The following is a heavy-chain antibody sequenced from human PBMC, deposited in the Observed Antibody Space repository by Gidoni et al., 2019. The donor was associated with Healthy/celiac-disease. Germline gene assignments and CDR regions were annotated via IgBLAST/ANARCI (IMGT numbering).Heavy chain of an antibody. CDR3: ARLEWLRLFDY. J-gene: IGHJ4*02. V-gene: IGHV3-7*01. Sequence: EVQLVESGGGLVQPGGSLRLSCAASGVTFSSYWMSWVRQAPGKGLEWVANIKQDGSEKYYVDSVKGRFTISRDNAKNSLYLQMNSLRAEDTAVYYCARLEWLRLFDYWGQGTLVTVSS. CDR2: IKQDGSEK. CDR1: GVTFSSYW. D-gene: IGHD5-12*01.